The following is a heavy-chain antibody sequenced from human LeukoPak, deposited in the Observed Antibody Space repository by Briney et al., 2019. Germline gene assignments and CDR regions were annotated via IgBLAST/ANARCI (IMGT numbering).Heavy chain of an antibody. Sequence: GGSLRLSCAASGFTFSSYAMHWVRQAPGKGLEWVAVISYDGSNKYYADSVKGRFTISRDNSKNTLYLQMNSLGAEDTAVYYCARDSATVARGAFDYWGQGTLVTVSS. D-gene: IGHD4-23*01. J-gene: IGHJ4*02. CDR1: GFTFSSYA. V-gene: IGHV3-30*04. CDR3: ARDSATVARGAFDY. CDR2: ISYDGSNK.